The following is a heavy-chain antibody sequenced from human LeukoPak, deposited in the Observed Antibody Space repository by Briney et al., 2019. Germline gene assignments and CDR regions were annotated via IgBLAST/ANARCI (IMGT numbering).Heavy chain of an antibody. V-gene: IGHV5-51*01. CDR2: IYPGDSDT. J-gene: IGHJ4*02. CDR3: ARQAVVTEFVPFDY. Sequence: GESLKISCKGSGYSFTTYWIGWVRQMPGKGLEWMGIIYPGDSDTRYSPSFQGQVTISADKSSSTACLQWSSLKASDTAMYYCARQAVVTEFVPFDYWGQGTLVTVSS. CDR1: GYSFTTYW. D-gene: IGHD3-22*01.